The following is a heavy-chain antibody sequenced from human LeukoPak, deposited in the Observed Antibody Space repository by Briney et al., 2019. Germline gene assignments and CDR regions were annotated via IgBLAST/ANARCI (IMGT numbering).Heavy chain of an antibody. J-gene: IGHJ4*02. CDR3: ARGKPDAYNSDYFDY. CDR2: VYYSGST. CDR1: GGSIGTYY. D-gene: IGHD5-24*01. V-gene: IGHV4-59*01. Sequence: PSETLSLTCTVSGGSIGTYYWSRIRQPPGKGLEWIGYVYYSGSTNYNPSLKSRVTMSVDTSKNQFSLNLSSVTAADTAVYYCARGKPDAYNSDYFDYWGQGTLVTVSS.